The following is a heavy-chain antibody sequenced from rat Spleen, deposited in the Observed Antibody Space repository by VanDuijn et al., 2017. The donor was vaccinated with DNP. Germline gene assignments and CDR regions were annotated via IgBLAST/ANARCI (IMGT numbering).Heavy chain of an antibody. CDR3: ARWTRYFDY. V-gene: IGHV3-1*01. CDR2: ISYSGST. J-gene: IGHJ2*01. D-gene: IGHD1-7*01. Sequence: EVQLQESGSALVKPSQSLSLTCSVTGSSITSTYWGWIRKFPGNKMEYIGHISYSGSTNYNPSLKSRISITRDTSKNHFFLHLNSVTTEDTATYYCARWTRYFDYWGQGVMVTVSS. CDR1: GSSITSTY.